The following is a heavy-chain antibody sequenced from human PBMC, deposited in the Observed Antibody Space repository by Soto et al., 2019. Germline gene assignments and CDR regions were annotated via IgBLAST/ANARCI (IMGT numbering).Heavy chain of an antibody. J-gene: IGHJ3*02. D-gene: IGHD6-19*01. Sequence: GASVKVSCKASGGTFSSYAISWVRQAPGQGLEWMGGIIPIFGTANYAQKFQGRVTITADESTSTAYMELSSLRSEDTAVYYCARDVKGYSSGWYVAFDIWGQGTMVTVS. V-gene: IGHV1-69*13. CDR3: ARDVKGYSSGWYVAFDI. CDR1: GGTFSSYA. CDR2: IIPIFGTA.